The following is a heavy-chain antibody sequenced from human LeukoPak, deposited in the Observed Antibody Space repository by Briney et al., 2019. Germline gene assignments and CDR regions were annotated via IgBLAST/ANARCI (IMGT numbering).Heavy chain of an antibody. D-gene: IGHD4-17*01. CDR2: IYYSGST. CDR3: ARRAGEYSHPCDY. V-gene: IGHV4-39*07. Sequence: SETLSLTCTVSGGSISSGSYYWGWIRQPPGKGLEWIGSIYYSGSTYYNPSLKSRVTISVDTSKNQFSLKLSPVTAADTAVYYCARRAGEYSHPCDYWGQGTLVTVSS. CDR1: GGSISSGSYY. J-gene: IGHJ4*02.